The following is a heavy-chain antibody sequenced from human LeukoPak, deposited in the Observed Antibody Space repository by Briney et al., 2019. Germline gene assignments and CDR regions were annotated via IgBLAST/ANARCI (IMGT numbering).Heavy chain of an antibody. CDR2: ISYDGSNK. CDR1: GFTFSSYA. Sequence: GRSLRLSCAASGFTFSSYAMHWVRQAPGKGLEWVAVISYDGSNKYYADSVKGRFTISRDNSKNTLYLQMNSLRAEDTAVYYCARESAMVDDSSGYYYRYYYGMDVWGQGTTVTVSS. V-gene: IGHV3-30-3*01. D-gene: IGHD3-22*01. J-gene: IGHJ6*02. CDR3: ARESAMVDDSSGYYYRYYYGMDV.